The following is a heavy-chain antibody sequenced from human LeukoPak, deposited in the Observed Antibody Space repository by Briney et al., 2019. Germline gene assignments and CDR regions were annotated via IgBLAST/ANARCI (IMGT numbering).Heavy chain of an antibody. CDR2: IYYSGST. V-gene: IGHV4-59*01. CDR1: GGSISSYY. CDR3: ASLDMTTVGFDY. Sequence: SETLSLTCTVSGGSISSYYWSWIRQPPGKGLEWIGSIYYSGSTYYNPSLKSRVTISVDTSKNQFSLKLSSVTAADTAVYYCASLDMTTVGFDYWGQGTLVTVSS. D-gene: IGHD4-11*01. J-gene: IGHJ4*02.